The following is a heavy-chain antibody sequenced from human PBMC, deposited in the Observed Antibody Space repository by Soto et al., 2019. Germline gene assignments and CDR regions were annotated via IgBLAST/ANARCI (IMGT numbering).Heavy chain of an antibody. Sequence: GGSLRLSCAASGFTFSSYGIDWVRQAPGKGLEWVAFIWYDGSNKYYTDSVKGRFTISRDDSKDTVNLQMNSLRAEDMAVYYCARDWTTGYFDYWGQGTLVTVSS. CDR1: GFTFSSYG. CDR2: IWYDGSNK. V-gene: IGHV3-33*01. D-gene: IGHD4-17*01. J-gene: IGHJ4*02. CDR3: ARDWTTGYFDY.